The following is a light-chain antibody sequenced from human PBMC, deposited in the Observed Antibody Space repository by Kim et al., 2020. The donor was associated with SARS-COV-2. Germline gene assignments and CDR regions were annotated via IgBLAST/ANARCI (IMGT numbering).Light chain of an antibody. Sequence: PGKTARITCWGNNIGSKSVHGYQQKQGQAPVLVIYYDSDRPSGIPERFSGSNSGNTATLTISRVEAGDEADYYCQVWDSYSDHVVFGGGTQLTVL. CDR2: YDS. CDR1: NIGSKS. CDR3: QVWDSYSDHVV. J-gene: IGLJ2*01. V-gene: IGLV3-21*04.